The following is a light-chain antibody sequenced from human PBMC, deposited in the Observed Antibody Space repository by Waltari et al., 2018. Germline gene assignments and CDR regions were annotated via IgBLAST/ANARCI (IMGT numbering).Light chain of an antibody. CDR3: QTGGHGTWV. CDR2: VHSDGSH. J-gene: IGLJ3*02. CDR1: RGHSSNV. Sequence: QLVLTQSPSASASLGASVKLTCTLSRGHSSNVIAWLQQQPEKGPRYLMKVHSDGSHSKGDEIPDRFSGSSSGTERYLTISSLQSEDEADYYCQTGGHGTWVFGGGTKLTVL. V-gene: IGLV4-69*01.